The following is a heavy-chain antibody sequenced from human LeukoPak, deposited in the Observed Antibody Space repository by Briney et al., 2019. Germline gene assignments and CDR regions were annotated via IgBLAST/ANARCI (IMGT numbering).Heavy chain of an antibody. Sequence: SVKVSCKASGGTFSSYAISWVRQAPGQGLEWMGRIIPILGIANYAQKFQGRVTMTRDTSISTAYMELSRLRSDDTAVYYCAREVDYAGFDYWGQGTLVTVSS. D-gene: IGHD4-17*01. CDR3: AREVDYAGFDY. CDR2: IIPILGIA. CDR1: GGTFSSYA. J-gene: IGHJ4*02. V-gene: IGHV1-69*04.